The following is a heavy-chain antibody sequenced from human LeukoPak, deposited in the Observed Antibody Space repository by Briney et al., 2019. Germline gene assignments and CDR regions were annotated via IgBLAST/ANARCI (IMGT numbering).Heavy chain of an antibody. CDR2: IYYSGST. CDR3: ARDRSSQYYYYMDV. V-gene: IGHV4-59*12. CDR1: GGSISGYY. J-gene: IGHJ6*03. Sequence: SSETLSLTCTVSGGSISGYYWSWIRQPPGKGLEWIGYIYYSGSTNYNPSLKSRVTISVDTSKNQFSLKLSSVTAADTAVYYCARDRSSQYYYYMDVWGKGTTVTVSS. D-gene: IGHD6-6*01.